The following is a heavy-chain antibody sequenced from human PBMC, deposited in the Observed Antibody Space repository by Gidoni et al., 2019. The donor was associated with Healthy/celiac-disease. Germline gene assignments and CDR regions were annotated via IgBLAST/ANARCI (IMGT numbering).Heavy chain of an antibody. V-gene: IGHV4-34*01. CDR2: INHSGSN. J-gene: IGHJ6*02. CDR1: CGCFSGDY. CDR3: ARGRRRPYDYNGMDV. Sequence: QVQLQQWGAGLLKPSRTRSLTFAVYCGCFSGDYWSWIRQPPGTGMEWNGEINHSGSNNYNPSLKSRVTISVETSKTQCSLKLSSVTAADTAGYYCARGRRRPYDYNGMDVWGQGTTVTVSS.